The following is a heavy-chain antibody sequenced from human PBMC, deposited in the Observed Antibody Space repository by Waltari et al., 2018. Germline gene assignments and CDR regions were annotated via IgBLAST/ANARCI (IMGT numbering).Heavy chain of an antibody. CDR1: GGSISSYY. D-gene: IGHD6-19*01. J-gene: IGHJ2*01. Sequence: QVQLQESGPGLVKPSETLSLTCTVSGGSISSYYWSWIRQPAGKGLEWIGRIYTSGSTNYNPSLKSRVTMSVDTSKNQFSLKLSAVTAADTAVYYCARSPYSSGLWYFDLWGRGTLVTVSS. CDR2: IYTSGST. CDR3: ARSPYSSGLWYFDL. V-gene: IGHV4-4*07.